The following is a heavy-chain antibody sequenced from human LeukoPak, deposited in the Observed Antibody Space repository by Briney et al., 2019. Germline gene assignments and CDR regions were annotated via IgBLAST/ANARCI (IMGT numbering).Heavy chain of an antibody. CDR2: IYFGGST. J-gene: IGHJ3*02. D-gene: IGHD1-26*01. Sequence: SETLSLTCSVSGGSISSYYWSWIRQPPGKGLEWIGYIYFGGSTNYSPSLKSRVTMSVDTSKNQFSLRLNSVTAADTAVYYCARRLIVGASVAFHIWGQGTMVTVSS. V-gene: IGHV4-59*08. CDR3: ARRLIVGASVAFHI. CDR1: GGSISSYY.